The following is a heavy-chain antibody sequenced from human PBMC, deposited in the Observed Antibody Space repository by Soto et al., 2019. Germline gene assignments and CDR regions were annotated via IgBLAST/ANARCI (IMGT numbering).Heavy chain of an antibody. Sequence: SQTLSLTCAISGDSVSSNSAAWNWIRQSPSRGLEWLGRTYYRSKWYNGYAVSVKSRLTINPDTSKNQFSLQLNSVTPEDTAVYYCARYSSGWYGGTYYYYGMDVWGQGTTVTVSS. D-gene: IGHD6-19*01. CDR1: GDSVSSNSAA. CDR2: TYYRSKWYN. J-gene: IGHJ6*02. CDR3: ARYSSGWYGGTYYYYGMDV. V-gene: IGHV6-1*01.